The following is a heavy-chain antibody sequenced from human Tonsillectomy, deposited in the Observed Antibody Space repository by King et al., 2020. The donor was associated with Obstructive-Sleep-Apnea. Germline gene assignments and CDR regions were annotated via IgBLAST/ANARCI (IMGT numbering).Heavy chain of an antibody. CDR1: GFTFSNAW. CDR2: IKSKTDGGTT. V-gene: IGHV3-15*01. Sequence: VQLVESGGGLVKPGGSLRLSCAASGFTFSNAWMSWVRQAPGKGLEWVVRIKSKTDGGTTDYAAPVKGRFTISRDDSKTTRYLQMNSLKTEDTAVYYCTTDQGAARTYYYYGMDVWGQGTTVTVSS. J-gene: IGHJ6*02. D-gene: IGHD6-13*01. CDR3: TTDQGAARTYYYYGMDV.